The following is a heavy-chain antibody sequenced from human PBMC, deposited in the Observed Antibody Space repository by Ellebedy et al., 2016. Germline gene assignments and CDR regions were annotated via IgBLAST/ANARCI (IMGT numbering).Heavy chain of an antibody. J-gene: IGHJ4*02. CDR3: ARPVYYTRTGQDY. CDR2: IFPDDSDT. CDR1: GYSFTDHW. D-gene: IGHD1-26*01. V-gene: IGHV5-51*01. Sequence: GESLKISCKASGYSFTDHWIGWVRLMPGRGLEFMGVIFPDDSDTRYSPSFQGQVTISVDKSISTAYLQWSSLKASDTAIYFCARPVYYTRTGQDYWGQGTPVTVSS.